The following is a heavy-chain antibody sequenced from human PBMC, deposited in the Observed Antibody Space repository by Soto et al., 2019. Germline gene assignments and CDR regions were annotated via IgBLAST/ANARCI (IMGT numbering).Heavy chain of an antibody. D-gene: IGHD4-17*01. V-gene: IGHV4-4*02. CDR2: THQSGRT. CDR3: ARSEATVLDS. J-gene: IGHJ4*02. Sequence: QVQLQESGPGLVKPSGTLSLTCTVSGGSMSSSNWWNWVRQTPGKGLEWIGETHQSGRTNYNPSLKIRFTISVDKSKNRCSLNLSSVTAADTAGYYGARSEATVLDSWGQGTLVTVSS. CDR1: GGSMSSSNW.